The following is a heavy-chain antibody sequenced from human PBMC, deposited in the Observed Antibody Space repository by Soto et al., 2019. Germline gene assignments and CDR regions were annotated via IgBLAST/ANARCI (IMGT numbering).Heavy chain of an antibody. CDR3: ARMSKGSGSYYSDDAFDI. CDR1: GFTFCDYY. J-gene: IGHJ3*02. V-gene: IGHV3-11*06. Sequence: QVQLVESGGGLVKPGGSLRLSCAASGFTFCDYYMSWIRQAAGKGLEWVSYISSSSSYTNYADSVKGRFTISRDNAKNSLYLQMNSLRAEDTAVYYCARMSKGSGSYYSDDAFDIWGQGTMVTVSS. D-gene: IGHD3-10*01. CDR2: ISSSSSYT.